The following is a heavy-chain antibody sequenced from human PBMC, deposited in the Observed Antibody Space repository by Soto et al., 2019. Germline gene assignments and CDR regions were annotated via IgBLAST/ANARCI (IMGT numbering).Heavy chain of an antibody. CDR1: GDSISSGGYS. CDR2: IYHSGST. D-gene: IGHD3-10*01. V-gene: IGHV4-30-2*01. J-gene: IGHJ3*02. CDR3: ARVHPSSNDAFDI. Sequence: TLSLTCAVSGDSISSGGYSWSWIRHPPGKGLEWIGYIYHSGSTYYNPSLKSRVTISVDRSKNQFSLKLSSVTAADTAVYYCARVHPSSNDAFDIWGQGTMVTVSS.